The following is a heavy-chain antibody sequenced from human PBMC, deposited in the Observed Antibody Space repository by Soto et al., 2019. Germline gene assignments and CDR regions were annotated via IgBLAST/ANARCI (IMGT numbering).Heavy chain of an antibody. CDR2: ISAYNGNT. J-gene: IGHJ6*02. CDR1: GYTFTSYV. D-gene: IGHD4-17*01. V-gene: IGHV1-18*01. CDR3: ARSDDYGDYGENYYYYYGMDV. Sequence: ASVKVSCKASGYTFTSYVISWVRQAPEQGLEWMGWISAYNGNTNYAQELQGRVTMTTDTSTSTAYMELRSLRSDDTAVYYCARSDDYGDYGENYYYYYGMDVWGQGTTVTV.